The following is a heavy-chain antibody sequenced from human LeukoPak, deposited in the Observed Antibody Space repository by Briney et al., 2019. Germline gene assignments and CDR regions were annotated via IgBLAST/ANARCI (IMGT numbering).Heavy chain of an antibody. J-gene: IGHJ3*01. CDR1: GFTFSSYW. D-gene: IGHD2-8*01. CDR2: IKEDGTHK. Sequence: GGSLRLSCAASGFTFSSYWMSWVRQAPGKGLEWAANIKEDGTHKYYVGSVRGRFTISRDNAKNSLYLQMNSLRAEYTAIYYCAREARGTRAAFDVWGQGTMVTVFS. V-gene: IGHV3-7*01. CDR3: AREARGTRAAFDV.